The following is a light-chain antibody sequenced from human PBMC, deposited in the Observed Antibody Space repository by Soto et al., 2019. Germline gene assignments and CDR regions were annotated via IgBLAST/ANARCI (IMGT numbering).Light chain of an antibody. Sequence: DSQVTQSPSSLSASPGDRITITCRASQDIKKFLAWYQQKPGKVPHLLIYAASTLRPGVPSRFSGNASGTDCTLTIASLQPEDVATYYCQKYDRVTAAFGQGTKV. CDR3: QKYDRVTAA. CDR1: QDIKKF. CDR2: AAS. J-gene: IGKJ1*01. V-gene: IGKV1-27*01.